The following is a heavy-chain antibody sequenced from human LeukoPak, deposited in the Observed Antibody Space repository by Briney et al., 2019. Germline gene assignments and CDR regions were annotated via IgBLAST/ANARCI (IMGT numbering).Heavy chain of an antibody. J-gene: IGHJ4*02. Sequence: GRSLRLSCAASGFTFSSYGMHWVRQAPGKGLEWVAVIWYDGSNKYYADSVKGRFTISRDNSENTLYLQMNSLRAEDTAVYYCARDWAVAGSYYFDYWGQGTLVTVSS. V-gene: IGHV3-33*01. D-gene: IGHD6-19*01. CDR2: IWYDGSNK. CDR1: GFTFSSYG. CDR3: ARDWAVAGSYYFDY.